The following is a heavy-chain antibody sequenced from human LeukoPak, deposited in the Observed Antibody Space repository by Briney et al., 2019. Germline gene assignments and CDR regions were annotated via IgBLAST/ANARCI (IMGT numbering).Heavy chain of an antibody. V-gene: IGHV3-53*04. CDR2: IYSGGST. D-gene: IGHD5-24*01. CDR1: GFTVSSNY. CDR3: ARAMATNYFDY. J-gene: IGHJ4*02. Sequence: SGGSLRLSCAAPGFTVSSNYVSWVRQAPGKGLEWVSVIYSGGSTYYADSVKGRFTISRHNSKNTLYLQMNSLRAEDTAVYYCARAMATNYFDYWGQGTLVTVSS.